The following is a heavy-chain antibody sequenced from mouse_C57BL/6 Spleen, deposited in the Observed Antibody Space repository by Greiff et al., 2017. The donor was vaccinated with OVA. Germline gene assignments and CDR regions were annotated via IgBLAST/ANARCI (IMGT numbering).Heavy chain of an antibody. CDR2: IYPGGGYT. D-gene: IGHD2-5*01. Sequence: QVQLQQSGAELVRPGTSVKMSCKASGYTFTNYWIGWAKQRPGHGLEWIGDIYPGGGYTNYNEKFKGKATLTADKSSSTAYMQFSSLTSEDSAIYYCARSRSNYEGGYCAMDDWGKGTSVTVSS. V-gene: IGHV1-63*01. J-gene: IGHJ4*01. CDR1: GYTFTNYW. CDR3: ARSRSNYEGGYCAMDD.